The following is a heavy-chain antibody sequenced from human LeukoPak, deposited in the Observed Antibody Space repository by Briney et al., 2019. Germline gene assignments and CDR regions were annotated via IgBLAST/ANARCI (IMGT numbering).Heavy chain of an antibody. CDR2: MYYRSKWSN. Sequence: SQTLSLTCVISGDSVSADSVGWHWIRQSPSRGLEWLGKMYYRSKWSNHYVVSMESLISINPDTSKNQFSLQLNYVTPEDTAVYYCGRSRNYAMHVWGQGTTVTVSS. CDR1: GDSVSADSVG. V-gene: IGHV6-1*01. J-gene: IGHJ6*02. CDR3: GRSRNYAMHV.